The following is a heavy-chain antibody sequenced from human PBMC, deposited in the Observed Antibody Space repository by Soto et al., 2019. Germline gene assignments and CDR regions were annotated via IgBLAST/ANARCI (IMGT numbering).Heavy chain of an antibody. D-gene: IGHD3-10*01. CDR2: IDPSDSYT. CDR1: GYSFTSYW. J-gene: IGHJ3*02. Sequence: ESLTISGKGSGYSFTSYWISLVRQMPGKGLEWMGRIDPSDSYTNYSPSFQGHATISADKSISTAYLQWSSLKASDTAMYYCARSPNLYYYGSGRSDAFDIWGQGTMVTVSS. CDR3: ARSPNLYYYGSGRSDAFDI. V-gene: IGHV5-10-1*01.